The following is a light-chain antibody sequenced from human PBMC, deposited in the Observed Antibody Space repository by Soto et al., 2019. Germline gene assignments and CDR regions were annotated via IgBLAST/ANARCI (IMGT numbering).Light chain of an antibody. Sequence: DIQMTQSPSSLSASVGDRVTLTCRASQSISNNLNWYHQKPGKPPKLLIYAASTLQSGVPARFSGGGSGTDFTLTINSLQPEDFATYYCHQNYSSITFGPGTKVDIK. CDR3: HQNYSSIT. CDR1: QSISNN. V-gene: IGKV1-39*01. CDR2: AAS. J-gene: IGKJ3*01.